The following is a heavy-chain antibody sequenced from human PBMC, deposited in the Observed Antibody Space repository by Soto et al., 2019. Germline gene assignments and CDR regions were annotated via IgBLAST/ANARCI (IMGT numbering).Heavy chain of an antibody. CDR3: ARGYCSGGNCYSGMDV. D-gene: IGHD2-15*01. CDR2: IIPISGTT. J-gene: IGHJ6*02. CDR1: GGTFSTPA. V-gene: IGHV1-69*13. Sequence: ASVQVSCNASGGTFSTPAIIWVRQAPGHGLEWMGGIIPISGTTYYTPKFQGRVTITADEPTSTAVMELSSLKSDDTAVFYCARGYCSGGNCYSGMDVWGQGTMVTVSS.